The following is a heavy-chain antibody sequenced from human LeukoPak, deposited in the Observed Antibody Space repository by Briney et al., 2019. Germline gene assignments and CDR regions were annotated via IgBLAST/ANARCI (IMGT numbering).Heavy chain of an antibody. Sequence: GGSLRLSCAASGFTFTSYAMTWVRQAPGRGLEWVSTIGSGGSDTYYANSVKGRFIISRDNSKNTLSLQMNSLRAEDTAVYYCGQDRVPGTSPKLDYWGQGTLVTVSS. CDR3: GQDRVPGTSPKLDY. J-gene: IGHJ4*02. CDR2: IGSGGSDT. V-gene: IGHV3-23*01. CDR1: GFTFTSYA. D-gene: IGHD1-7*01.